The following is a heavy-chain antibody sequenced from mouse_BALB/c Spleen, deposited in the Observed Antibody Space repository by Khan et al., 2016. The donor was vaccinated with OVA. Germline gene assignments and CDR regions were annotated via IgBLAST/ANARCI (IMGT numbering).Heavy chain of an antibody. Sequence: QVQLKQSGAELAKPGASVKMSCKASGYTFPNYWMHWVKQRPGQGLEWIGYINPSTGYTEYNQKFKDKATLTADISSSTAYLQLSSLTSEDSAVYYCTRLGHSYGSTVVYWGQGPSLTVSS. V-gene: IGHV1-7*01. J-gene: IGHJ2*02. CDR2: INPSTGYT. D-gene: IGHD1-2*01. CDR3: TRLGHSYGSTVVY. CDR1: GYTFPNYW.